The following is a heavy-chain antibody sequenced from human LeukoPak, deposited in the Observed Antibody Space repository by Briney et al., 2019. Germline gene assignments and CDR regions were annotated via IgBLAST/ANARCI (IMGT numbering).Heavy chain of an antibody. CDR3: AREGIVATTPFDY. Sequence: GGSLRLSCAASGFTFSSYWMRWVRQAPGKGLEWVANIKQDGSEKYYVDSVKGRFTISRDNAKNSLYLQMNSLRAEDTAVYYCAREGIVATTPFDYWGQGTLVTVSS. CDR2: IKQDGSEK. CDR1: GFTFSSYW. V-gene: IGHV3-7*01. D-gene: IGHD5-12*01. J-gene: IGHJ4*02.